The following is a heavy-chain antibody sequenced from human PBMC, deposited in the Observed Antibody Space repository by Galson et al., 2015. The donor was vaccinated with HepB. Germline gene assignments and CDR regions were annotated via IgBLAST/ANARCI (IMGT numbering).Heavy chain of an antibody. D-gene: IGHD5-12*01. Sequence: SLRLSCAASGFTFSGSAIHWVRQTSGKGLEWVGHIRSKASNYATAYAPSLKGRFTISRDDSKNTAFLHMKSLKTEDTAVYYCARGYSKSWYSGLGYWGQGTLVTVSS. CDR1: GFTFSGSA. J-gene: IGHJ4*02. CDR3: ARGYSKSWYSGLGY. CDR2: IRSKASNYAT. V-gene: IGHV3-73*01.